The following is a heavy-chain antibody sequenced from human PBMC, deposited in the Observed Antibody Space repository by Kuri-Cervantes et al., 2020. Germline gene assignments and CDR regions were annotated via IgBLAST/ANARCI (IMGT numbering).Heavy chain of an antibody. Sequence: SVKVSCKASGGTFSSYAISWVRQAPGQGLEWMGGIIPIFGTANYAQKFQGRVTITADESTSTAYMELSSLRSEDTAVYYCARWVETVNWFDPWGQGTLVTVSS. CDR1: GGTFSSYA. CDR2: IIPIFGTA. D-gene: IGHD4-11*01. J-gene: IGHJ5*02. V-gene: IGHV1-69*13. CDR3: ARWVETVNWFDP.